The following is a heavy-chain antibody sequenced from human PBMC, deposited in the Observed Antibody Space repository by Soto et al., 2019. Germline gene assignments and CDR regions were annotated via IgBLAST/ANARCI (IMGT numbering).Heavy chain of an antibody. J-gene: IGHJ6*02. CDR3: ARDSGYDLTQPGMDV. CDR2: IGAAGDT. Sequence: GGSLRLSCAASGFTFNNYDMHWVRQATGKGLEWVAVIGAAGDTHYPGSVKGRFSISRENGKNSVYLQMNSLRAGDTAIYYCARDSGYDLTQPGMDVWGQGTAVTVSS. CDR1: GFTFNNYD. V-gene: IGHV3-13*01. D-gene: IGHD5-12*01.